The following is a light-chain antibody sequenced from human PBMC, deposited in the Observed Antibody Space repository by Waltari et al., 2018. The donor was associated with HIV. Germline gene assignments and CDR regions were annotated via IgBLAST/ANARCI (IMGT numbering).Light chain of an antibody. Sequence: QSALTQPRSVSGSPGQSVTISCTGTSADVGAFAYVSWYQHHPGKAPKPIIYDVSERPSGVPDRFSGSISGNTASLTIAGLQTADEADYYCSSYAGTGTNDFEALFGGGTKVTVL. CDR1: SADVGAFAY. CDR3: SSYAGTGTNDFEAL. V-gene: IGLV2-11*01. CDR2: DVS. J-gene: IGLJ2*01.